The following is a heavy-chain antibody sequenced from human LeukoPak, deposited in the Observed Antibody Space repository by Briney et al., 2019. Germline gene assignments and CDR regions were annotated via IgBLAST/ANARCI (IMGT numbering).Heavy chain of an antibody. CDR2: ISYDGSSK. J-gene: IGHJ5*02. Sequence: GRSLILSCAASGFTFSSYGIHWVRQAPGEGLEWVAVISYDGSSKYYADSVKGRFTISRENAKNSLYLQMNSLRAGDTAVYYCARGRKNYYGSGSRRNWFDPWGQGTLVTVSS. D-gene: IGHD3-10*01. CDR3: ARGRKNYYGSGSRRNWFDP. V-gene: IGHV3-30*03. CDR1: GFTFSSYG.